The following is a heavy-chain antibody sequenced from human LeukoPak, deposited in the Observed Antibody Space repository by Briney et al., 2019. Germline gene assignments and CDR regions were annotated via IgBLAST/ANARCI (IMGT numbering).Heavy chain of an antibody. CDR2: IYTSGGT. CDR3: ARVVRYCSSTSCPNWFDP. CDR1: GVSISSGSYY. D-gene: IGHD2-2*01. Sequence: SQTLSLTCTVSGVSISSGSYYWSWIRQPAGKGLEWIGRIYTSGGTNYNPSLKSRVTISVDTSKNQFSLKLSSVTAADTAVYYCARVVRYCSSTSCPNWFDPWGQGTLVTVSS. V-gene: IGHV4-61*02. J-gene: IGHJ5*02.